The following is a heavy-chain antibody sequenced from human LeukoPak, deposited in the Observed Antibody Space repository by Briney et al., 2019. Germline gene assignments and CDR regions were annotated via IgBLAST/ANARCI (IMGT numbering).Heavy chain of an antibody. CDR3: ARESWSIAAAGLDAFDI. CDR1: GFTFRSYW. CDR2: IKQDGSEK. J-gene: IGHJ3*02. Sequence: PGGSLRLSCAASGFTFRSYWMSGVRQAPGKGLEWVANIKQDGSEKYYVDSVKGRFTISRDNAKNSLYLQMDSLRAEDTAVYYCARESWSIAAAGLDAFDIWGQGTMVTVSS. D-gene: IGHD6-13*01. V-gene: IGHV3-7*01.